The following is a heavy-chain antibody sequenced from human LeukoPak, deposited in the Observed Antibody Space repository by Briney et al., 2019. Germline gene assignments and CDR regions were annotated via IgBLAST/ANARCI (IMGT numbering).Heavy chain of an antibody. CDR2: IWYDGNDK. CDR3: ARDRGSGIDY. Sequence: GGSLRLSCAASGFTFITYAMHWVRQAPGKGLEWVAVIWYDGNDKYYADSVKGRFTISRDNSKNTLDLQMNSPRAEDTAVYYCARDRGSGIDYWGQGTLVTVSS. V-gene: IGHV3-33*01. CDR1: GFTFITYA. J-gene: IGHJ4*02. D-gene: IGHD3-10*01.